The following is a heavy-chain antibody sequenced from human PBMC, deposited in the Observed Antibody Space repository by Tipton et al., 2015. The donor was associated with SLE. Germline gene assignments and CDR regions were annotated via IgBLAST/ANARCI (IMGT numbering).Heavy chain of an antibody. Sequence: SLRLSCAASGFTFSSYAMHWVRQAPGKGLEWVAVISYDGSNKYYADSVKGRFTISRDNSKNTLYLQMISLRAEDTAVYYCARDLGSFYAMDVRGQGTTVTVSS. V-gene: IGHV3-30*04. CDR1: GFTFSSYA. CDR3: ARDLGSFYAMDV. D-gene: IGHD2-15*01. J-gene: IGHJ6*02. CDR2: ISYDGSNK.